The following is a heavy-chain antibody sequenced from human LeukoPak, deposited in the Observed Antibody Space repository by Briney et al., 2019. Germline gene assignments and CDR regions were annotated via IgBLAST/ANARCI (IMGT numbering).Heavy chain of an antibody. CDR2: ISWNSGSI. D-gene: IGHD2-2*02. CDR3: AKDLGYCSSTSCYSYYYYGMDV. V-gene: IGHV3-9*01. J-gene: IGHJ6*02. Sequence: PGGSLRLSCAASGFTFDDYAMHWVRQAPGKGLEWVSGISWNSGSIGYADSVKGRFTISRDNAKNSLYLQMNSLRAEDTALYYCAKDLGYCSSTSCYSYYYYGMDVWGQGTTVTVSS. CDR1: GFTFDDYA.